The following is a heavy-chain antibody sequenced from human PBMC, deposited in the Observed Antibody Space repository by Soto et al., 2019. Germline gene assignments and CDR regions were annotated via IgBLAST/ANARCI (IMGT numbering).Heavy chain of an antibody. J-gene: IGHJ6*02. CDR1: GFTFSTYS. Sequence: GSLSFSCVDSGFTFSTYSIHWVRPAPGKGLEWVSSISSRSDIYYADSVKGRFTISRDNAKNSVSLQMNSLRAEDTAVYYCAREYTAWPLAYGLDVWGQGTTVTVSS. CDR2: ISSRSDI. V-gene: IGHV3-21*01. D-gene: IGHD2-2*02. CDR3: AREYTAWPLAYGLDV.